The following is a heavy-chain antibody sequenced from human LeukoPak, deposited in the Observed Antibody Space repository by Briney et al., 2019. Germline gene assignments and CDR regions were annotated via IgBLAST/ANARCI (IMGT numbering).Heavy chain of an antibody. J-gene: IGHJ4*02. V-gene: IGHV3-7*01. CDR2: IKQDGSEK. CDR3: ARNVYRTFDS. Sequence: PGGSLRLSCAASGFTFSAYWMSWVRQAPGKGLEWVANIKQDGSEKYYVDSVKDRFTISRDNAKNSLYLQMNSLRVEDTAEYYCARNVYRTFDSWDQGTLVTVSS. CDR1: GFTFSAYW. D-gene: IGHD1-14*01.